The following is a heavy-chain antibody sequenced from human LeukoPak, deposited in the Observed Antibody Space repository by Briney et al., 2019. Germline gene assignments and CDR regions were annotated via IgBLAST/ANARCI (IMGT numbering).Heavy chain of an antibody. CDR2: IYVGGRT. CDR1: GFTVSSNY. CDR3: ARTTNYEIGFDP. D-gene: IGHD3-16*01. J-gene: IGHJ5*02. Sequence: GGSLRLSCTVSGFTVSSNYMNWVRQAPGKGLEWVSIIYVGGRTSYADSVKGRFTISRDNSKNTLYLQMNSLRAEDTAVYYCARTTNYEIGFDPWGQGTLVTVSS. V-gene: IGHV3-53*01.